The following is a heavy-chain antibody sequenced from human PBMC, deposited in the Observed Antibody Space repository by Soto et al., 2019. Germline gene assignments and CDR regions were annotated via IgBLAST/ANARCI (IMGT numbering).Heavy chain of an antibody. D-gene: IGHD3-10*01. CDR1: GGSISSYY. V-gene: IGHV4-59*01. J-gene: IGHJ2*01. CDR2: IYYSGST. CDR3: ARVITMVRGDYWYFDL. Sequence: SETLSLTCTVSGGSISSYYWSWIRQPPGKGLEWIGYIYYSGSTNYNPSLKSRVTISVDTSKNQFSLKLSSVTAADTAVYYCARVITMVRGDYWYFDLWGRGTLVTVSS.